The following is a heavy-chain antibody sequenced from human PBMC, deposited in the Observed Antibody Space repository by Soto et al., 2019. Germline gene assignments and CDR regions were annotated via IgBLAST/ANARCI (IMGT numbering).Heavy chain of an antibody. Sequence: QVQLVESGGGVVQPGRSLRLSCAASGFTFSSYGMHWVRQAPGKGLEWVAVIWYDGSIKYYADSVKGRFTISRDNSKNTLSLQMNSLRAEDTAVYYCARDRLLWSITSCYDNWGQGTLVTVSS. CDR3: ARDRLLWSITSCYDN. J-gene: IGHJ4*02. CDR2: IWYDGSIK. CDR1: GFTFSSYG. V-gene: IGHV3-33*01. D-gene: IGHD2-2*01.